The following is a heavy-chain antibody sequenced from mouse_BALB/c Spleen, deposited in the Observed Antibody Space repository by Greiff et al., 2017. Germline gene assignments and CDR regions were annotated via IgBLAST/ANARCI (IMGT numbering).Heavy chain of an antibody. D-gene: IGHD4-1*01. V-gene: IGHV5-12-1*01. J-gene: IGHJ1*01. Sequence: EVHLVESGGGLVKPGGSLKLSCAASGFAFSSYDMSWVRQTPEKRLEWVAYISSGGGSTYYPDTVKGRFTISRDNAKNTLYLQMSSLKSEDTAMYYCARTGTNFDVWGAGTTVTVSS. CDR3: ARTGTNFDV. CDR1: GFAFSSYD. CDR2: ISSGGGST.